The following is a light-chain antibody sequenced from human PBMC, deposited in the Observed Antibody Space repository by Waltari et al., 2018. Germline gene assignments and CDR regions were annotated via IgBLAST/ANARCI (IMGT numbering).Light chain of an antibody. CDR1: SNTFEHQA. CDR3: SIWDSSLNAWV. J-gene: IGLJ3*02. Sequence: QAGLTQPPPVYKALGQTAPLHCNGDSNTFEHQATDCLQQHQAHPPKLLSFRNNNRPSGISERFSASSSGDTASLTITGLQSADEADYYCSIWDSSLNAWVFGGGTRLTVL. V-gene: IGLV10-54*04. CDR2: RNN.